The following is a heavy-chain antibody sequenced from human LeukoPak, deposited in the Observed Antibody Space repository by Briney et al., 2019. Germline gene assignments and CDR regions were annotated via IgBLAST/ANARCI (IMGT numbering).Heavy chain of an antibody. Sequence: SETLSLTCTASGGSISSYYWSWIRQPPGKGLEWIGYIYYSGSTNYNPSLKSRVTISVDTSKNQFSLKLSSVTAADTAVYYCARSIYYYGSGSYLLDPWGQGTLVTVSS. CDR2: IYYSGST. J-gene: IGHJ5*02. CDR1: GGSISSYY. D-gene: IGHD3-10*01. V-gene: IGHV4-59*01. CDR3: ARSIYYYGSGSYLLDP.